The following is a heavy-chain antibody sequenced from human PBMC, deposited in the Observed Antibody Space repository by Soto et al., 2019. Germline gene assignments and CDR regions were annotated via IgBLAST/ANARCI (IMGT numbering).Heavy chain of an antibody. CDR3: ARDLDY. Sequence: GGSLRLSCAASGFTFSSYAMHWVRQAPGKGLEWVAVISYDGSNKYYADSVKGRFTISRDNSKNTLYLQMNSLRAEDTAVYYCARDLDYWGQGTLVTVPQ. CDR1: GFTFSSYA. V-gene: IGHV3-30-3*01. CDR2: ISYDGSNK. J-gene: IGHJ4*02.